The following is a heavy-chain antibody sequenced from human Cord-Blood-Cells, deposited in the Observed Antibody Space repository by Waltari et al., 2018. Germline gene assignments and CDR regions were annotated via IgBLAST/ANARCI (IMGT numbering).Heavy chain of an antibody. CDR1: GFTFDDYA. Sequence: EVQLVESGGGLVQPGRSLRLSCAASGFTFDDYAMPCVRQAPGKGLEWVSGISWNSGSIGYADSVKGRFTISRDNAKNSLYLQMNSLRAEDTALYYCAKGLYSSSFDYWGQGTLVTVSS. J-gene: IGHJ4*02. D-gene: IGHD6-6*01. CDR3: AKGLYSSSFDY. V-gene: IGHV3-9*01. CDR2: ISWNSGSI.